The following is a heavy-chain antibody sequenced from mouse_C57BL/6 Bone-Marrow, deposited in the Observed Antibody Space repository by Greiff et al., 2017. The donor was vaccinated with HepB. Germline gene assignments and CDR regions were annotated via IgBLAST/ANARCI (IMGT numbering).Heavy chain of an antibody. CDR2: TFYSGIT. V-gene: IGHV3-3*01. D-gene: IGHD2-12*01. Sequence: EVKVEESGPSLVRPSQTLSLTCTVTGFSINSDCYWIWIRQFPGNKLEYIGYTFYSGITYYNPSLESRTYITRDTSKNQFSLKLSSVTTEDTATYYCARALYYSYAMDYWGQGTSVTVSS. CDR1: GFSINSDCY. J-gene: IGHJ4*01. CDR3: ARALYYSYAMDY.